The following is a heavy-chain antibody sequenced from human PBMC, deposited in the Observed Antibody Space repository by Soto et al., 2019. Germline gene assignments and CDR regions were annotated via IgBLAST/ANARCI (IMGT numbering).Heavy chain of an antibody. J-gene: IGHJ4*02. D-gene: IGHD6-13*01. Sequence: KQSQTLSLTCAISGDSVSSSSVTWNWIRQSPSRGLEWLGRTYYRSKWYNDYAVSVKSRITIAPDTSNNHFSLQLNSVTPEDTAVYYCTRRGAAGSVNLFDYWGQGTLVTVSS. V-gene: IGHV6-1*01. CDR2: TYYRSKWYN. CDR3: TRRGAAGSVNLFDY. CDR1: GDSVSSSSVT.